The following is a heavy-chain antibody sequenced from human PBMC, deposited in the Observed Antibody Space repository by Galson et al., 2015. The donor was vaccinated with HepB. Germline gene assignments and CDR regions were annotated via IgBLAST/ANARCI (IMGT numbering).Heavy chain of an antibody. CDR1: GFTFRDFA. Sequence: SLRLSCAASGFTFRDFAMSWVRQAPGTGLEWVSTVSGSGLYTYYADSVKGRFSISRDNSKNTVNLQVNSLRAEDTAVYFCARNWDPKKRFCRTTTCYAGYLDFWGQGTLVSVSS. D-gene: IGHD2-2*01. J-gene: IGHJ4*02. CDR3: ARNWDPKKRFCRTTTCYAGYLDF. V-gene: IGHV3-23*01. CDR2: VSGSGLYT.